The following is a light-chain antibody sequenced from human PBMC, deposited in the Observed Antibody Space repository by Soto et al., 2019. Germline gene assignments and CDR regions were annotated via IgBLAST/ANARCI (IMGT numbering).Light chain of an antibody. V-gene: IGKV1-39*01. CDR3: QLAYFHSVT. J-gene: IGKJ5*01. CDR2: AAS. CDR1: QNINTR. Sequence: DIQMTQTPSSLSASVGDRVSITCRASQNINTRLNWFQQRPGEVPNLLIYAASTLHSGVPTRFSGSGYGTDYTLTITSVQHDHFATSYSQLAYFHSVTFGQGTRLDIK.